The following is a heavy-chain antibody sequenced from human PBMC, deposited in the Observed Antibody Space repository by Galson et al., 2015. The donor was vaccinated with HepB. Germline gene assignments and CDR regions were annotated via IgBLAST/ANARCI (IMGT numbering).Heavy chain of an antibody. D-gene: IGHD1-26*01. J-gene: IGHJ4*02. V-gene: IGHV3-30*18. Sequence: SLRLSCAASGFTFSSYGMHWVRQAPGKGLGWVAVISYDGSNKYYADSVKGRFTISRDNSKNTLYLQMNSLRAEDTAVYYCAKDLLPGQGVGAIHYWGQGTLVTVSS. CDR1: GFTFSSYG. CDR3: AKDLLPGQGVGAIHY. CDR2: ISYDGSNK.